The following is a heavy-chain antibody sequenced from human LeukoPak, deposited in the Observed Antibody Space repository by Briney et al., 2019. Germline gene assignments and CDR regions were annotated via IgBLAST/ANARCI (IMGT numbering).Heavy chain of an antibody. CDR1: GFTVSSNY. J-gene: IGHJ4*02. D-gene: IGHD2-15*01. CDR3: AKDGRFCSGGSCYGLSHFDY. CDR2: ISYDGSNK. V-gene: IGHV3-30*18. Sequence: GSLRLSCAASGFTVSSNYMNWVRQAPGKGLEWVAVISYDGSNKYYADSVKGRFTISRDNSKNTLYLQMNSLRAEDTALYYCAKDGRFCSGGSCYGLSHFDYWGQGTLVTVSS.